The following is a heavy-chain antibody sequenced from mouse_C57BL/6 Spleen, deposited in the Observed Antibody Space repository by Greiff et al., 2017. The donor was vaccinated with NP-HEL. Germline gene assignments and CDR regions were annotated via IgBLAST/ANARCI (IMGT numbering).Heavy chain of an antibody. CDR1: GFTFSDYY. J-gene: IGHJ2*01. Sequence: EVLLVESGGGLVQPGGSLKLSCAASGFTFSDYYMYWVRQTPEKRLEWVAYISNGGGSTYYPDTVKGRVTISRDNAKNTLYLQMSRLKSEDTAMYYCARRGITTRVFDYWGQGTTLTVSS. D-gene: IGHD2-4*01. CDR3: ARRGITTRVFDY. V-gene: IGHV5-12*01. CDR2: ISNGGGST.